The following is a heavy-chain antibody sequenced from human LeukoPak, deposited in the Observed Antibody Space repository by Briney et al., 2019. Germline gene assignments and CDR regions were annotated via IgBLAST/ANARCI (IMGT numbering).Heavy chain of an antibody. CDR3: ARGIAEGNRFDP. D-gene: IGHD6-13*01. Sequence: PSETLSLTCTVSGASIRSSGHYWGWFRQPPGKGLEWIGYIYDSGSINYSPSLKSRVTISVDTSKNHFSLRLSSVTAADTAVYYCARGIAEGNRFDPWGQGTRVTVSS. V-gene: IGHV4-61*03. CDR1: GASIRSSGHY. J-gene: IGHJ5*02. CDR2: IYDSGSI.